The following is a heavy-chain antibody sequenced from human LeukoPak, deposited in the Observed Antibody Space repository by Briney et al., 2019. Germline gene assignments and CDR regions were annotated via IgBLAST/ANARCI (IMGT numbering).Heavy chain of an antibody. J-gene: IGHJ4*02. CDR1: GFTVSSSY. V-gene: IGHV3-66*01. CDR2: MYSGGNT. CDR3: ARVQAVFQNFDY. Sequence: GGSLRLSCAASGFTVSSSYISWVRQAPGKGLELVSVMYSGGNTYYADSVKGRFTISRDKPKNTLYLQMNSPRAEDTAVYHCARVQAVFQNFDYWGQGTLVIVSS.